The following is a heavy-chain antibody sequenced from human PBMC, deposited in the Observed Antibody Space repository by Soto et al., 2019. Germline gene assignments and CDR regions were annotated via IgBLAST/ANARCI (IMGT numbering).Heavy chain of an antibody. Sequence: QVQLVQSGAEVKKPGASVKVSCKASGYTFTGYYMHWVRQAPGQGLEWMGWINPNSGGTNYAQKLEGWVNMTRDTSISTAYMELSRLRSDDTAVYYCAREGMGEVVETAYGMDVWGQGTTVTVSS. D-gene: IGHD2-21*02. CDR3: AREGMGEVVETAYGMDV. J-gene: IGHJ6*02. V-gene: IGHV1-2*04. CDR2: INPNSGGT. CDR1: GYTFTGYY.